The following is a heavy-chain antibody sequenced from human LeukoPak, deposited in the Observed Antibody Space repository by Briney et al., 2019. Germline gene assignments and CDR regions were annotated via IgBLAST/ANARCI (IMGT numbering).Heavy chain of an antibody. V-gene: IGHV3-30*18. CDR1: GFTFSSYA. J-gene: IGHJ4*02. CDR2: ISDDETYK. Sequence: GGSLRLSCAASGFTFSSYAMSWVRQAPGKGLEWVTAISDDETYKFYADSVKGRFTISRDNSKNTLYLQMNSLRVEDTAVYYCAKDDRPGFGELFDYWGQGTLVTVSS. D-gene: IGHD3-10*01. CDR3: AKDDRPGFGELFDY.